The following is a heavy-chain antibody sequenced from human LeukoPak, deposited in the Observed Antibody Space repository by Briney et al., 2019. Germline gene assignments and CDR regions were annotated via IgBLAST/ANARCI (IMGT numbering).Heavy chain of an antibody. J-gene: IGHJ4*02. CDR2: VSSTGGDK. CDR3: ARGENGSFDY. Sequence: GSLRLSCRGSGVTFEDYYLSWIRQAPGKGLEWISYVSSTGGDKFYADPVKGRFTISRDNARNSVYMEMNDLMAEDTAFYYCARGENGSFDYLGQGTLVIVSS. V-gene: IGHV3-11*01. D-gene: IGHD3-10*01. CDR1: GVTFEDYY.